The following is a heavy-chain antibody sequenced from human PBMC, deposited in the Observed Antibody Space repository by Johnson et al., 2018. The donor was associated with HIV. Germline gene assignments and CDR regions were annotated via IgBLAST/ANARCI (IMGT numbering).Heavy chain of an antibody. D-gene: IGHD4/OR15-4a*01. CDR3: AKGRNTYRAAVFDI. CDR2: IPSSGTSS. J-gene: IGHJ3*02. V-gene: IGHV3-11*04. Sequence: QVQLVESGGGLVQPGGSLRLSCAASGFTFSDYYMIWIRQGPGKGLEWLSYIPSSGTSSYYADSVKGRLTISRDNSKNTFYLHMNSLRVADTAVYYCAKGRNTYRAAVFDIWGQGTMVTVS. CDR1: GFTFSDYY.